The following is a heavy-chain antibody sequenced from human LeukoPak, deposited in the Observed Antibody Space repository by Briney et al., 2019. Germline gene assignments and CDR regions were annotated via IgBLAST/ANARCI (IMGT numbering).Heavy chain of an antibody. CDR2: IYYSGST. CDR3: ARDLVAGHSSSSPN. CDR1: GGSFSGYY. V-gene: IGHV4-31*11. D-gene: IGHD6-6*01. Sequence: SETLSLTCAVYGGSFSGYYWSWIRQHPGKGLEWIGYIYYSGSTYYNPSLKSRVTISVDTSKNQFSLKLSSVTAADTAVYYCARDLVAGHSSSSPNWGQGTLVTVSS. J-gene: IGHJ4*02.